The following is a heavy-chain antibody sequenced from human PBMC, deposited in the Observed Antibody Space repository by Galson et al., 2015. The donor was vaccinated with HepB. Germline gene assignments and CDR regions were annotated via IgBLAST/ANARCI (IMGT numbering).Heavy chain of an antibody. J-gene: IGHJ4*02. CDR2: IWYDGSNK. D-gene: IGHD1-26*01. CDR1: GFTFSSYG. V-gene: IGHV3-33*01. Sequence: SLRLSCAASGFTFSSYGMHWVRQAPGKGLEWMGVIWYDGSNKYYADSVKGRFTISRDNSKNTLFLQMNSLRVEDTGIYYCGRDRGFHSDSPAYWGQGTMVIVS. CDR3: GRDRGFHSDSPAY.